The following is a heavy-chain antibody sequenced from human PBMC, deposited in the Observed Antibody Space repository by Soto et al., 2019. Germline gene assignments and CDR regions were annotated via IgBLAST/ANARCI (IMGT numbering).Heavy chain of an antibody. J-gene: IGHJ5*02. Sequence: ASVKVSCKASGYNFNIYGINWVRQAPGQGLXLXXWXXXXXGXXTYAEKFQGRVTMTTDASTSKAYMELRRLRSDDTAVYYCAVHHWFDPWGQGTLVTVSS. CDR1: GYNFNIYG. CDR3: AVHHWFDP. CDR2: XXXXXGXX. V-gene: IGHV1-18*01.